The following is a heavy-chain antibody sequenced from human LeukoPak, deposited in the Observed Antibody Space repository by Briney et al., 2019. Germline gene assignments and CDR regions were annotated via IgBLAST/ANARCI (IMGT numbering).Heavy chain of an antibody. V-gene: IGHV3-21*01. CDR3: ARVPEQRHWNFDY. J-gene: IGHJ4*02. Sequence: GGSLRLSCAASGFTFSSYSTNWVRQAPGKGLEWVSSISSSSYIYYADSVKGRFTISRDNAKSSLYLQMNSLRAEDTAVYYCARVPEQRHWNFDYWGQGTLVTVSS. D-gene: IGHD6-25*01. CDR1: GFTFSSYS. CDR2: ISSSSYI.